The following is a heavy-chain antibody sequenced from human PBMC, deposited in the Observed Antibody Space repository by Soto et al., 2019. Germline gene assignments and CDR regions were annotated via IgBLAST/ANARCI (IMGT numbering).Heavy chain of an antibody. D-gene: IGHD6-13*01. CDR1: GFTFSSYG. CDR3: AKHQADPDSSSWDEGPYYFDY. Sequence: PGGSRRRSCAASGFTFSSYGMHWVRQAPGKGLEWVAVISYDGSNNYYADSVKGRFTISRDNSKNSLYLQMNSLRAEDTAVYYCAKHQADPDSSSWDEGPYYFDYWGQGTLVTVSS. V-gene: IGHV3-30*18. CDR2: ISYDGSNN. J-gene: IGHJ4*02.